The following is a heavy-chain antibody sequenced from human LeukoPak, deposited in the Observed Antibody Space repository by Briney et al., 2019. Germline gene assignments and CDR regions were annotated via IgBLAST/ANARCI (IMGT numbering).Heavy chain of an antibody. J-gene: IGHJ4*02. CDR3: ARGEGYCSSTSCYLWFDY. V-gene: IGHV1-18*01. D-gene: IGHD2-2*01. CDR1: GYTFTSYG. CDR2: ISAYNGNT. Sequence: GASVKVSCKASGYTFTSYGISWVRQAPGQGLEWMGWISAYNGNTNYAQKLQGRVTMTTDTSTGTAYMELRSLRSDDTAVYYCARGEGYCSSTSCYLWFDYWGQGTLVTVSS.